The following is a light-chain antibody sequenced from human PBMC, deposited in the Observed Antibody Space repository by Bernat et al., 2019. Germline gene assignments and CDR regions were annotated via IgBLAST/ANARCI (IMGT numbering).Light chain of an antibody. Sequence: QSALTQPASVSGYPGQSITISCTGTSSDVGGFNYVSWYQQHPGKAPKLMISDVSNRPSGVSNRFSGTKSGNTASLTISGLQAEDEAYYYCYSWTTNYVYVFGTGTKVTVL. CDR2: DVS. J-gene: IGLJ1*01. CDR3: YSWTTNYVYV. V-gene: IGLV2-14*03. CDR1: SSDVGGFNY.